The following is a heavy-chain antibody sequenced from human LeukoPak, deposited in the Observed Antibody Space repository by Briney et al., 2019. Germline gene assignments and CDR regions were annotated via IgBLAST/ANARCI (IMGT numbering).Heavy chain of an antibody. CDR1: GSTFSNYW. D-gene: IGHD5-12*01. V-gene: IGHV5-51*01. J-gene: IGHJ4*02. Sequence: GESLKISCTGPGSTFSNYWIVWVRQMPGKGLEWMGIIYPGDTETRYSPYLQGQVTISAHKSISTAYLQWSSLRASDTAMYYCARHLRGYSAYDPLDQWGQGTLVIVSS. CDR2: IYPGDTET. CDR3: ARHLRGYSAYDPLDQ.